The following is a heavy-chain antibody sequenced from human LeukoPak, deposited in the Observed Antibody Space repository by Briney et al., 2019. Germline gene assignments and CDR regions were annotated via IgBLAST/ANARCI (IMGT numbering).Heavy chain of an antibody. CDR2: INSSSRYT. CDR3: VRGAYCNGGSCYGGY. Sequence: GGSLRLSCAASGFTFSDYYMSWIRQAPGKGLEWVSYINSSSRYTDYADSVKGRFTLSRENGKNSLYLQMNSLRAEDTAVYYCVRGAYCNGGSCYGGYWGQGTLVTVSS. D-gene: IGHD2-15*01. V-gene: IGHV3-11*06. CDR1: GFTFSDYY. J-gene: IGHJ4*02.